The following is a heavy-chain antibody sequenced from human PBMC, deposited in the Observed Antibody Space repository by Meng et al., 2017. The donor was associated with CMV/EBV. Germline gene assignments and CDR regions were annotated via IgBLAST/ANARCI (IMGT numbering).Heavy chain of an antibody. CDR1: GFTFRDSY. CDR3: ARGDSSGSFWEQFDY. J-gene: IGHJ4*02. Sequence: QRQWGESGEGLAKHGGSLGLSCAASGFTFRDSYMSWIRQAPGKGLEWVSYISSSSSYTNYADSVKGRFTISRDNAKNSLYLQMNSLRAEDTAVYYCARGDSSGSFWEQFDYWGQGTLVTVSS. D-gene: IGHD6-19*01. CDR2: ISSSSSYT. V-gene: IGHV3-11*05.